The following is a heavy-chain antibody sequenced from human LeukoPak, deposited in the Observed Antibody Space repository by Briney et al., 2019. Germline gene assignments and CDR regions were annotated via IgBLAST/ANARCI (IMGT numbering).Heavy chain of an antibody. J-gene: IGHJ4*02. Sequence: SSVNVSCKASLGTFSSYSIILLRQAPGQALEWIGMIIPILGIANYAKKFQGRVTITADKSTSTAYMELSSLRSEDTAVYYCARMELGVAGKGYYFDYWGQGTLVTVSS. CDR1: LGTFSSYS. CDR3: ARMELGVAGKGYYFDY. CDR2: IIPILGIA. D-gene: IGHD6-19*01. V-gene: IGHV1-69*02.